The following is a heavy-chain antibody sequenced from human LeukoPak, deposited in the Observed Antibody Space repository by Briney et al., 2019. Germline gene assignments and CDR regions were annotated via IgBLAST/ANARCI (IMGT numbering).Heavy chain of an antibody. D-gene: IGHD3-10*01. CDR2: ISSSSSYI. V-gene: IGHV3-21*01. CDR1: GFTFSSYS. Sequence: GGSLRLSCAASGFTFSSYSMNWVRQAPGKGLEWVSSISSSSSYIYYADSVKGRFTISRDNAKNTLYLQMNSLRAEDTAVDYCARYGGSGRPLWFDPWGQGTLVTVSS. J-gene: IGHJ5*02. CDR3: ARYGGSGRPLWFDP.